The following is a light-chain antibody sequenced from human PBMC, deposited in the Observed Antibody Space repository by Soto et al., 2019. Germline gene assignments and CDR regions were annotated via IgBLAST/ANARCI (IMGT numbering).Light chain of an antibody. J-gene: IGLJ1*01. Sequence: QSVLTQPPSASGTPGQGVTISCSGSTSNIGSNYVYWYQQLPGTAPKLLIYRNNQRPSGVPDRFSGSKSGTSASLAISGLRSADEADYFCATWDDSLNGVYVFGTGTKLTVL. CDR1: TSNIGSNY. CDR3: ATWDDSLNGVYV. V-gene: IGLV1-47*01. CDR2: RNN.